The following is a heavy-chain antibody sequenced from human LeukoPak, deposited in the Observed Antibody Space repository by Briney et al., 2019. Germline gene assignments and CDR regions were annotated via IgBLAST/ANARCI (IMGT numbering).Heavy chain of an antibody. V-gene: IGHV3-30*04. D-gene: IGHD2-8*01. Sequence: PGGSLRLSCAASGFTFITYAMHWVRQAPGKGLEWVAVISSDGRNKIYADSVKGRFTISRGNSKNTLFLQMNSLRTEDTAVYYCARDPMADFDYWGQGTLVTVSS. CDR2: ISSDGRNK. CDR3: ARDPMADFDY. J-gene: IGHJ4*02. CDR1: GFTFITYA.